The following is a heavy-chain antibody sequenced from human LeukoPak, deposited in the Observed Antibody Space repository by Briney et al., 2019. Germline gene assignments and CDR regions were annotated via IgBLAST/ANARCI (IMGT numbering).Heavy chain of an antibody. D-gene: IGHD6-13*01. V-gene: IGHV3-30*04. J-gene: IGHJ3*02. Sequence: SGGSLRLSCAASGFTFSSYAMHWVRQAPGKGLEWVAVISYDGSNKYYADSVKGRFTISRDNSKNTLYLQMNSLRAEDTAVYYCARFRLDSSSWSIGAFDIWGQGTMVTVSS. CDR1: GFTFSSYA. CDR3: ARFRLDSSSWSIGAFDI. CDR2: ISYDGSNK.